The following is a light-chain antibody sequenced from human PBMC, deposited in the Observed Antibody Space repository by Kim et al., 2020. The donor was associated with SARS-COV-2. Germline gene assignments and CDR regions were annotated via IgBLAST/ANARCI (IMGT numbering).Light chain of an antibody. V-gene: IGKV3-11*01. CDR3: QQRANWPTVT. Sequence: EIVLTQSPATLSLSPGERATLSCRASQSVGSYLAWYQQRPGQAPRLLIYYASNRATGIPARFSGSGSGTDFTLTINSLEPEDFAVYYCQQRANWPTVTFGGGTKVDIK. CDR2: YAS. J-gene: IGKJ4*01. CDR1: QSVGSY.